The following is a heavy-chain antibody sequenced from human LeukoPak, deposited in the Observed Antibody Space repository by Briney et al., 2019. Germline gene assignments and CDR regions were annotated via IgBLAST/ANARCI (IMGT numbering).Heavy chain of an antibody. D-gene: IGHD6-19*01. CDR3: ASLPKPTLGGRRSSGWIFDY. J-gene: IGHJ4*02. CDR2: INHSGST. Sequence: PSETLSLTCIVSGGSVYSGAYYWSWIRQPPGKGLEWIGEINHSGSTNYNPSLKSRVTISVDTSKNQFSLKLSSVTAADTAVYYCASLPKPTLGGRRSSGWIFDYWGQGTLVTVSS. CDR1: GGSVYSGAYY. V-gene: IGHV4-34*01.